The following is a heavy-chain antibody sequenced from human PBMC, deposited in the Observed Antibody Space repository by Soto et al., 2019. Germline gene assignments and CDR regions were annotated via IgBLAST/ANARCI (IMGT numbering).Heavy chain of an antibody. CDR1: GFTLSGYA. CDR2: ISSNGVGT. V-gene: IGHV3-64*01. CDR3: ARRARPDFYYMDV. J-gene: IGHJ6*03. Sequence: HPGGSLRLSCAASGFTLSGYAMDWVRQAPGKGLEYVSGISSNGVGTYYANPVQGRFTISRDNSKNTVYLQMGSLRPEDMAVYYCARRARPDFYYMDVWGKGTTVTVSS. D-gene: IGHD6-6*01.